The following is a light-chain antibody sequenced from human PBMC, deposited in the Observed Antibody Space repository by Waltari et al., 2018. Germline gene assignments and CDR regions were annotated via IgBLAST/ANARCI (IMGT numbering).Light chain of an antibody. CDR3: LLHYSGPRV. CDR2: DTS. J-gene: IGLJ2*01. CDR1: TGAVTSSHY. Sequence: QAVVTQEPSVTVSPGGTVTLTCGSSTGAVTSSHYPSWFQQKPGQAPRALVYDTSNKHSCTPARFAGSVVGGKAALTLSGAQPEDEAEYYCLLHYSGPRVFGGGTKVTVL. V-gene: IGLV7-46*01.